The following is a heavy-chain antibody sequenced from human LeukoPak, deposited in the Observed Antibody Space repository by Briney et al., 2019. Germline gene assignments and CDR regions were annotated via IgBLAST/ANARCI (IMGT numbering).Heavy chain of an antibody. Sequence: WIAYIYYSGSTYYNPSLKSRVTISVDTSKNQFSLKLSSVTAADTAVYYCASRSVYYYGMDVWGQGTTVTVSS. J-gene: IGHJ6*02. CDR2: IYYSGST. V-gene: IGHV4-31*02. CDR3: ASRSVYYYGMDV.